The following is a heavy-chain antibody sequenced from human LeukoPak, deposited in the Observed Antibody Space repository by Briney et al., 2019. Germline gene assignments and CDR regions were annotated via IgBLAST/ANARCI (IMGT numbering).Heavy chain of an antibody. D-gene: IGHD3-22*01. CDR1: GFTVSSNY. CDR2: IRYDGSNE. CDR3: AKSLYYYDSSGYYPLDY. V-gene: IGHV3-30*02. J-gene: IGHJ4*02. Sequence: GGSLRLSCAASGFTVSSNYMSWVRQAPGKGLEWVAFIRYDGSNEYYADSVKGRFTISRDNSKNTLYLQMNSLRAEDTAVYYCAKSLYYYDSSGYYPLDYWGQGTLVTVSS.